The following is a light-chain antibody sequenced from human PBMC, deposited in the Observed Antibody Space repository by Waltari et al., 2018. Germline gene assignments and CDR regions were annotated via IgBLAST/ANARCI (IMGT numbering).Light chain of an antibody. CDR3: QQRKDWPLTT. Sequence: DIVLTQSPATLSLFPGASATLSCRASQNINNHLAGYQHKPGQAPRLLIHDASRRAVGIPARFSGSGSGTDFSLTISSLEPEDCAVYYCQQRKDWPLTTCGQGTRLEIK. V-gene: IGKV3-11*01. J-gene: IGKJ5*01. CDR1: QNINNH. CDR2: DAS.